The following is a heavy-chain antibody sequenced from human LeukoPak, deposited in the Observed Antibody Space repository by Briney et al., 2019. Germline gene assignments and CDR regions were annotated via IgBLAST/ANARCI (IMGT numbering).Heavy chain of an antibody. CDR3: ARLSAAVHLGAFDL. V-gene: IGHV4-4*09. Sequence: PSETLSLTCAVSAFSISPYYWAWIRQPPGKGLEWIGYIHTSGSNNQYPSLKSRVTISVDKSKNHFSLRLTSVTAADTAVYYCARLSAAVHLGAFDLWGQGTMVTVSS. J-gene: IGHJ3*01. CDR1: AFSISPYY. CDR2: IHTSGSN. D-gene: IGHD3-3*01.